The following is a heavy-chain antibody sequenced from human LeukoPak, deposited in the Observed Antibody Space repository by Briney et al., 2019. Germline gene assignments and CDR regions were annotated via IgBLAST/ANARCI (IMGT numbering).Heavy chain of an antibody. CDR1: GGSFSGYY. V-gene: IGHV4-34*01. Sequence: SETLSLTCAVYGGSFSGYYWSWIRQSPGEGLEWIGEINDSGVTNCNPSLESRVILSVDTSKNQFSLKLSSVTAADTAVYYCAREDSSGWYFDYWGQGTLVTVSS. D-gene: IGHD6-19*01. J-gene: IGHJ4*02. CDR2: INDSGVT. CDR3: AREDSSGWYFDY.